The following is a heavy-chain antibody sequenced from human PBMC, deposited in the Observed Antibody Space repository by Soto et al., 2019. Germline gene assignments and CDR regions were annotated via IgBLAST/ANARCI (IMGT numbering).Heavy chain of an antibody. CDR3: ARSVEGHFDY. J-gene: IGHJ4*02. V-gene: IGHV3-48*02. Sequence: EVQLVESGGGLVQPGGSLRLTCVASGFPFSIYSMNWVRQAPGKGLEWSSYITSDTNTIKYADSVKGRFTISRDNAKNFVYLQMNSLRDEATAVYFCARSVEGHFDYWGQGTVGTVSS. CDR1: GFPFSIYS. D-gene: IGHD6-19*01. CDR2: ITSDTNTI.